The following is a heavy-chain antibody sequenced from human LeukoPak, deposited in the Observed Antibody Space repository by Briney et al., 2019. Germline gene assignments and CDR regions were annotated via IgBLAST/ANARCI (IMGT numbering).Heavy chain of an antibody. V-gene: IGHV1-8*01. D-gene: IGHD6-19*01. CDR3: ASGFLGVYSSGWFDAFDI. J-gene: IGHJ3*02. CDR1: GYTFTSYD. CDR2: MNPNSGNT. Sequence: ASVKVSCKASGYTFTSYDINWVRQATGHGLGGMGWMNPNSGNTGYAQKFQGRVTMTRNTSISTAYMELSSLRSEDTAVYYCASGFLGVYSSGWFDAFDIWGQGTMVTVSS.